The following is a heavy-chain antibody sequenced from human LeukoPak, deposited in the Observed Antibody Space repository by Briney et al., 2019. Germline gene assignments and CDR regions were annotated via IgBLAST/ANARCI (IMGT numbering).Heavy chain of an antibody. D-gene: IGHD4-23*01. J-gene: IGHJ3*02. Sequence: SETLSLTCTVSSGFINSSNYYWGWIRQPPGKGLEWIGSIYYSGTTYYSPSLKSRVTISVDTSKNQFSLKLTSVTAADTAVYYCARPGGFDAFDIWGQGTMVTVSS. CDR1: SGFINSSNYY. CDR2: IYYSGTT. V-gene: IGHV4-39*01. CDR3: ARPGGFDAFDI.